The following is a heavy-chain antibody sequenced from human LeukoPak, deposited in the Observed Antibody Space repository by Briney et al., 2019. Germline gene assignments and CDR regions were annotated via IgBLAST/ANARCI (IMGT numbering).Heavy chain of an antibody. J-gene: IGHJ6*02. CDR2: IIPILGIA. D-gene: IGHD2-15*01. CDR1: GGTFSSYT. CDR3: ARAIVVVVAATRYYYYGMDV. V-gene: IGHV1-69*02. Sequence: SVKVSCKASGGTFSSYTISWVRQAPGQGLEWMGRIIPILGIANYAQKFQGRVTITADKSTSTAYMELSSLRSEDTAVYYCARAIVVVVAATRYYYYGMDVWGQGTTVTVSS.